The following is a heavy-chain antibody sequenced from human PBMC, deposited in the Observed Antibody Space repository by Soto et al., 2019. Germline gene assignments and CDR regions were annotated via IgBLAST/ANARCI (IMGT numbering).Heavy chain of an antibody. D-gene: IGHD2-15*01. Sequence: EVQLLESGGGLVQPGGSLRLSCAASGFTFTNYAMNWVRHSPGKGLEWVASVIGTGIDTYHAASVKGRFTISRDKSRNTMYLEMNRLRAEDTAMYHCAKATRGQCIGAHCYACDIWGQGILVTV. CDR3: AKATRGQCIGAHCYACDI. CDR2: VIGTGIDT. CDR1: GFTFTNYA. J-gene: IGHJ4*02. V-gene: IGHV3-23*01.